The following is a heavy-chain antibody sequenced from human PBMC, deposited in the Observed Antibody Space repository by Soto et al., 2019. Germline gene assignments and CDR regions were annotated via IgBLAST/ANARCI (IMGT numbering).Heavy chain of an antibody. CDR2: IYYSENT. Sequence: SETLSLTCTVLGGSISSSSNRWGWIRQPTGKGLEWIGNIYYSENTYYNPSLKSRVTISVDTTKNQFSLRLTSVTAADTAVYYCGTHPPYGPLDHWGQGTLVTVSS. V-gene: IGHV4-39*01. D-gene: IGHD4-17*01. J-gene: IGHJ4*02. CDR1: GGSISSSSNR. CDR3: GTHPPYGPLDH.